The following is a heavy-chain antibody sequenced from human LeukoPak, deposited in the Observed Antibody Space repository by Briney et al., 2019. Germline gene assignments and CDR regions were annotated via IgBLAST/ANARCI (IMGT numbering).Heavy chain of an antibody. CDR1: GDSINSGTYY. Sequence: PSETLSLTCTVSGDSINSGTYYWSWIRQPAGKGLEWIGRVYTSGNTNYNPSLKSRVTMSVDTSKNQFSLKLSSVTAADTAVYYCARAMNSFGGGSYYTLDYWGQGTLVTVSS. CDR3: ARAMNSFGGGSYYTLDY. J-gene: IGHJ4*02. D-gene: IGHD1-26*01. CDR2: VYTSGNT. V-gene: IGHV4-61*02.